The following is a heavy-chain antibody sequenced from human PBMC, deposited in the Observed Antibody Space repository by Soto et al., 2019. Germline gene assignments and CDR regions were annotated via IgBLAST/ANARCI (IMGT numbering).Heavy chain of an antibody. CDR2: VTGYDGNA. CDR1: GYTFSNYG. CDR3: ARTPHAEPTFDY. Sequence: QVQLVQSGAEVKKSGASMKVSCKASGYTFSNYGISWVRQAPGQGLEWMGWVTGYDGNANYAQRFQGRVTMTTDTSTNTAYMDLRRLSSDDTAVYYCARTPHAEPTFDYWGQGTLVTVSS. J-gene: IGHJ4*02. V-gene: IGHV1-18*01. D-gene: IGHD1-26*01.